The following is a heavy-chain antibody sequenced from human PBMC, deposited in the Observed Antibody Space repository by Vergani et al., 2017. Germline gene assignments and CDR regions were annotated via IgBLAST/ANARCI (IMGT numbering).Heavy chain of an antibody. V-gene: IGHV3-48*02. CDR2: ISSSSSTI. CDR1: GFTFSSYS. Sequence: EVQLVESGGGLVQPGGSLRLSCAASGFTFSSYSMNWVRQAPGKGLEWVSYISSSSSTIYYADSVKGRFTISRDNAKNSLYLQMNSLRDEDTAVYYCAIDMSSGLLVWLRAHDAFDIWGQGTMVTVSS. D-gene: IGHD3-10*01. CDR3: AIDMSSGLLVWLRAHDAFDI. J-gene: IGHJ3*02.